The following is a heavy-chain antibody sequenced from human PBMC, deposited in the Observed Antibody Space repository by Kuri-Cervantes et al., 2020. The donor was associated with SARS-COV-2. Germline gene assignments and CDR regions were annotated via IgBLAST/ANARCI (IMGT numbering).Heavy chain of an antibody. J-gene: IGHJ4*02. CDR3: ASLYYASGSNF. V-gene: IGHV3-21*01. D-gene: IGHD3-10*01. CDR1: GFTFSSYA. CDR2: IKSGTSDT. Sequence: GESLKISCAASGFTFSSYAMSWVRQAPGKGLEWVSSIKSGTSDTYYAGSVKGRFTISRDDAKNSVYLQMNSLRAEDTAVYYCASLYYASGSNFWGQGTLVTVSS.